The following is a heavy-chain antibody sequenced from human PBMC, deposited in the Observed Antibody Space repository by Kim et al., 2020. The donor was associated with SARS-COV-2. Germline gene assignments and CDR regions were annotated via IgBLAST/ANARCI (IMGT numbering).Heavy chain of an antibody. V-gene: IGHV3-9*01. D-gene: IGHD6-13*01. CDR3: AKDPRQQLVPYYFDY. J-gene: IGHJ4*02. Sequence: DSVKGRFTISRDNAKNSLYLQMNSLRAEDTALYYCAKDPRQQLVPYYFDYWGQGTLVTVSS.